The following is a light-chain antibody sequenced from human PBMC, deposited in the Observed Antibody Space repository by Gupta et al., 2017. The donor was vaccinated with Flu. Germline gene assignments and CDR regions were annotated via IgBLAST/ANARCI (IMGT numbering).Light chain of an antibody. CDR3: QQDGSSPKT. J-gene: IGKJ1*01. Sequence: EIVLTQSPGTLSLSPGERAPLSCRASQSVRSSYLAWYQQKPGQAPRLLIYGASSRATGIPDRFSGSGSGTDFTLTISRLEPEDFAVYYCQQDGSSPKTFGQGTKLEIK. CDR2: GAS. CDR1: QSVRSSY. V-gene: IGKV3-20*01.